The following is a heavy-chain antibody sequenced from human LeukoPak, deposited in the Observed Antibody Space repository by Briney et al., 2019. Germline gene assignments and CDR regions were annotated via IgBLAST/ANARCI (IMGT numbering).Heavy chain of an antibody. J-gene: IGHJ3*02. Sequence: PGGSLRLSCAASGFTFSSYGMHWVRQAPGKGLEWVAVISYDGSNTYYADSVKGRFTISRDNSKNTLYLQMNSLRAEDTAVYYCARRGNFYSFDIWGQGTMVTVS. CDR2: ISYDGSNT. CDR3: ARRGNFYSFDI. D-gene: IGHD1-26*01. V-gene: IGHV3-30*03. CDR1: GFTFSSYG.